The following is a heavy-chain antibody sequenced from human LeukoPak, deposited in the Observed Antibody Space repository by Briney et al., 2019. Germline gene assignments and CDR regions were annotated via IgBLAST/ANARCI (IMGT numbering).Heavy chain of an antibody. CDR3: AELGITMIGGV. Sequence: GGSLRLSCAASGFTFNSYEMNWVRQAPGKGLEWVSYISSSGSTIYYADSVKGRFTISRDNAKNSLYLQMNSLRAEDTAVYYCAELGITMIGGVWGKGTTVTISS. V-gene: IGHV3-48*03. CDR1: GFTFNSYE. D-gene: IGHD3-10*02. CDR2: ISSSGSTI. J-gene: IGHJ6*04.